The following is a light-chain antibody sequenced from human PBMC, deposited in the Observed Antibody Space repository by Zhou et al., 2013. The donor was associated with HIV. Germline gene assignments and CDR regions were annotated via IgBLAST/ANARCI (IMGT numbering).Light chain of an antibody. CDR3: QQYDNYWT. J-gene: IGKJ1*01. CDR2: DAS. CDR1: QDISKY. V-gene: IGKV1-33*01. Sequence: DVQMTQSPSPLSASVGDRVIITCQASQDISKYLNWYQQKPGKAPVLLIYDASYLAAGVPPRFSGSGSGTEFTLTINSLQPDDFGIYYCQQYDNYWTFGHGTRVEI.